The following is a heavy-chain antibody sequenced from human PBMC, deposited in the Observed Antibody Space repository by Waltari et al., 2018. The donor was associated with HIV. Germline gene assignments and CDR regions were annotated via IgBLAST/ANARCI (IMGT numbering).Heavy chain of an antibody. CDR3: ATDDFLTY. CDR2: MYTGGTT. V-gene: IGHV3-66*01. J-gene: IGHJ4*02. Sequence: EVQLVESGGGLVQPGGSLRLSCAVSGFNVSANYMGWVRQAPGKGLGWVSLMYTGGTTYYADSVKGRVTISRDNSKNTVFLQMNNLRAEDTAVYYCATDDFLTYWGQGTLVTVSS. D-gene: IGHD1-1*01. CDR1: GFNVSANY.